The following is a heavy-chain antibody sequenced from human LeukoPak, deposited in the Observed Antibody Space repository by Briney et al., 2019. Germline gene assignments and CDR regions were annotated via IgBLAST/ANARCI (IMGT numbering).Heavy chain of an antibody. D-gene: IGHD2-2*01. Sequence: SETLSFTCTVSGGAISTSSYYWGWIRQPPGKGLEWIGTIYYSGSTYYNPSLESRVTISLDMSKNQFSLNLTSVTAADTAVYYCATPGYCSTIDCYYYMDVWGKGTTVTVSS. CDR2: IYYSGST. V-gene: IGHV4-39*01. J-gene: IGHJ6*03. CDR1: GGAISTSSYY. CDR3: ATPGYCSTIDCYYYMDV.